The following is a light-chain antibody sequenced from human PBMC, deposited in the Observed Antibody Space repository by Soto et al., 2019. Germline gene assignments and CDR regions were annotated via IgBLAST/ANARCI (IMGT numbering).Light chain of an antibody. CDR3: QQRSNWPPWT. Sequence: EILLTQSPGTLSLSPWERPTLSRRASQRISSNSLAWYQQKPGQAPMLLIYDASNRATGIPARFSGSGSGTDFTLTISSLEPEDFAVYYCQQRSNWPPWTVGQGTQVDIK. V-gene: IGKV3-11*01. J-gene: IGKJ1*01. CDR1: QRISSN. CDR2: DAS.